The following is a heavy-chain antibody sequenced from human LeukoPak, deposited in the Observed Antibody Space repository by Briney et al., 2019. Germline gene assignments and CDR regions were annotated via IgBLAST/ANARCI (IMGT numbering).Heavy chain of an antibody. D-gene: IGHD1-26*01. CDR3: ARTYSGSYFDY. V-gene: IGHV1-18*01. J-gene: IGHJ4*02. Sequence: GASVKVSCKASGYTFTSYGISWVRQAPGQGLEWMGWISGYNDNTNYEQKLQGRVTMTTDTSTNTAYMELRSLRSDDTAVYYCARTYSGSYFDYWGQGTLVTVSS. CDR2: ISGYNDNT. CDR1: GYTFTSYG.